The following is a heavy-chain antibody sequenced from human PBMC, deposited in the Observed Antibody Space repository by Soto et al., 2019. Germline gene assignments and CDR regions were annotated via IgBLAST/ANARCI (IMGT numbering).Heavy chain of an antibody. J-gene: IGHJ6*02. CDR2: IYYSGTT. D-gene: IGHD3-16*01. Sequence: SETLSLTCTVSGGFISNYYWSWVRQSPGKGLEWIGYIYYSGTTNYNPSLKSRVTILLDMSKNQFSLRLRSVTAADTAVYYCSRVKSFGTTSAGQNYHYGRDVWGQGTTVTVSS. CDR1: GGFISNYY. V-gene: IGHV4-59*01. CDR3: SRVKSFGTTSAGQNYHYGRDV.